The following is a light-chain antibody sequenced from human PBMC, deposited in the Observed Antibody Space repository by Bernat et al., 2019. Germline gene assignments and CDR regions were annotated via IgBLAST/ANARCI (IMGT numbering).Light chain of an antibody. CDR2: PAS. V-gene: IGKV1-39*01. Sequence: DIQITQSPFSLSASVGDRVIITCRASQSTSRYLHSYLQKPGEAPTLLIFPASRLESGVPSRFSGSGSGTVFTLSISSLLPEDSATYFCQQSYGFPRTFGQGTKMEI. CDR1: QSTSRY. J-gene: IGKJ1*01. CDR3: QQSYGFPRT.